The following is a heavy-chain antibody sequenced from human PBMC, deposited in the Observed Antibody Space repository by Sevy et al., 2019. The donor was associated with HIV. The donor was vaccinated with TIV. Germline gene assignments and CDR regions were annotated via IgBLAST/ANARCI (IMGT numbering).Heavy chain of an antibody. Sequence: GGSLRLSCAASGFTVSVNYMSWVRQAPGQGLEWVSVIYSGGSTYYADSVKGRFTISRDDSKNTLYLQMHSLRAEDTAVYYCAIFYYDSGDYYGPWGQGTLVTVSS. V-gene: IGHV3-53*01. CDR2: IYSGGST. D-gene: IGHD3-22*01. J-gene: IGHJ5*02. CDR1: GFTVSVNY. CDR3: AIFYYDSGDYYGP.